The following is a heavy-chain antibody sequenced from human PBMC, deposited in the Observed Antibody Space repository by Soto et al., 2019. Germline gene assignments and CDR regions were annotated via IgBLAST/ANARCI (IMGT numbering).Heavy chain of an antibody. CDR3: TTEGPYYFDY. CDR2: IKSKTDGGTT. J-gene: IGHJ4*02. V-gene: IGHV3-15*01. Sequence: AGGSLRLSXAASGFASSNAWMSWVRQAPGKGLEWVGRIKSKTDGGTTDYAAPVKGRFTISRDDSKNTLYLQMNSLKTEDTAVYYCTTEGPYYFDYWGQGTLVTVSS. CDR1: GFASSNAW.